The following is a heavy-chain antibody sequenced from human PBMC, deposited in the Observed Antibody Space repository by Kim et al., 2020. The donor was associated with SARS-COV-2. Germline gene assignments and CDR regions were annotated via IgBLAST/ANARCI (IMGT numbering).Heavy chain of an antibody. D-gene: IGHD3-16*02. J-gene: IGHJ6*02. V-gene: IGHV3-30*02. CDR3: AKDSLDYYYGMDV. Sequence: ADSVKGRFTISRDNSKNTLYLQMNSLRAEDTAVYYCAKDSLDYYYGMDVWGQGTTVTVSS.